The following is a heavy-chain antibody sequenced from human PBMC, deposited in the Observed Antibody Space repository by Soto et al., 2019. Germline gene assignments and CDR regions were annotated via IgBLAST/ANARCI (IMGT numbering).Heavy chain of an antibody. D-gene: IGHD5-18*01. CDR2: ISSSSSYT. CDR3: ARGGYSYGTWYFDL. J-gene: IGHJ2*01. Sequence: QVQLVESGGGLVKPGGSLRLSCAASGFTFSDYYMSWIRQAPGKGLEWVSYISSSSSYTNYANSVKGRFTISRDNAKNSLYLQMNSLRAEDTAVYYCARGGYSYGTWYFDLWGRGTLVTVSS. CDR1: GFTFSDYY. V-gene: IGHV3-11*05.